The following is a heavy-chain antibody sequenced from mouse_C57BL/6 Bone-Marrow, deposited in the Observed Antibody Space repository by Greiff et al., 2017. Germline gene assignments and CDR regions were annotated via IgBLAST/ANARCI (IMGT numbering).Heavy chain of an antibody. Sequence: EVMLEQPGGDLVKPGASVKFSCEASGFTFSSYCMSWVRQTPDKRLEWVATIRSGGGYTNYQDKVKGRFTLSRDNAKNTRYLQLSSLTSEDTAVYYCARYYYDVMDYWGQGTSVTVSS. CDR1: GFTFSSYC. CDR2: IRSGGGYT. J-gene: IGHJ4*01. CDR3: ARYYYDVMDY. V-gene: IGHV5-6*01.